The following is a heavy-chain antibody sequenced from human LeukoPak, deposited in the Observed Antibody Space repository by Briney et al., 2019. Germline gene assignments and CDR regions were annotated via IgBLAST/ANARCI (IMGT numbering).Heavy chain of an antibody. J-gene: IGHJ4*02. D-gene: IGHD5-24*01. Sequence: GGSLRLSCAVSGLTFRSFWMSWVRQAPGKGLEWVANINQEGSEKYFVDSVKGRFTISRDNAKNSLHLQMNTLTAEDTAVYYCARERDGRFDYWAQGTLVTVSS. CDR2: INQEGSEK. V-gene: IGHV3-7*01. CDR1: GLTFRSFW. CDR3: ARERDGRFDY.